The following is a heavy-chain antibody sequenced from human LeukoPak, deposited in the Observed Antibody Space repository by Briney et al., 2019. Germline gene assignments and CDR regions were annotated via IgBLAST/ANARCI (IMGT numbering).Heavy chain of an antibody. Sequence: QPGGSLRLSCAASGFTFRNYWMHWVRQGPGKGLEWVSAITGSGGYTYNADSVKGRFTISRDSSKNTLYLQMNSLRAEDTAVYYCARATTVTFYFDYWGQGTLVTVSS. D-gene: IGHD4-17*01. CDR3: ARATTVTFYFDY. CDR2: ITGSGGYT. CDR1: GFTFRNYW. V-gene: IGHV3-23*01. J-gene: IGHJ4*02.